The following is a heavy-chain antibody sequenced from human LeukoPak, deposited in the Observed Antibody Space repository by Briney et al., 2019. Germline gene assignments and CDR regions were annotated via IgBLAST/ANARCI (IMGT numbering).Heavy chain of an antibody. V-gene: IGHV3-9*01. CDR2: ISWNSGSI. Sequence: GGSLRPSCAASGFTFDDYAMHWVRQAPGKGLEWVSGISWNSGSIGYADSVKGRFTISRDNAKNSLYLQMSSLRAEDTALYYCAKDLGAAAGLSDYYYYYGMDVWGQGTTVTVSS. CDR1: GFTFDDYA. CDR3: AKDLGAAAGLSDYYYYYGMDV. D-gene: IGHD6-13*01. J-gene: IGHJ6*02.